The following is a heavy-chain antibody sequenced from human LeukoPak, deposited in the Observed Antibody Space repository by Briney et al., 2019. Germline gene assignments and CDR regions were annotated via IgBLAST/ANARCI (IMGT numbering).Heavy chain of an antibody. J-gene: IGHJ6*02. D-gene: IGHD6-13*01. Sequence: GGSLRLSCAASGFTFSSYWMSWVRQAPGKGLEWVANIHQEGSDNYYVDSVKGRFTISRDNAKNSLYLQMNSLRAEDTAVYYCAREPEIAAGDNFHYYGVDVWGQGTTVTVSS. CDR3: AREPEIAAGDNFHYYGVDV. CDR2: IHQEGSDN. V-gene: IGHV3-7*01. CDR1: GFTFSSYW.